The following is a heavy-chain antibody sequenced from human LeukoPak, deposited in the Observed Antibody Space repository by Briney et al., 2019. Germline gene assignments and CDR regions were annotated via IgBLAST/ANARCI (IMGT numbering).Heavy chain of an antibody. Sequence: SETLSLTCSVSGGSISNYYWSWVRQHPGKGLEWIGYIYSRGTTKYNPSLMGRVTISVDTSKNQFSLELTPVTAADTAVYYCARLGTNYWGQGTLVTVSS. CDR1: GGSISNYY. J-gene: IGHJ4*02. CDR2: IYSRGTT. V-gene: IGHV4-4*09. D-gene: IGHD3-10*01. CDR3: ARLGTNY.